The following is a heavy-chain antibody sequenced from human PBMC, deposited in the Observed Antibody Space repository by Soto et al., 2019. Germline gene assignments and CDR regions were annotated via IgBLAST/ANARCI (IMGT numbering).Heavy chain of an antibody. CDR1: GFTFSSYS. CDR3: ARDMSIAARHVNWFDT. CDR2: ISSSRSYI. V-gene: IGHV3-21*01. Sequence: GGSLRLSCAASGFTFSSYSMNWVRQAPGKGLEWVSSISSSRSYIYYADSVKGRFTISRYNAKNSLYLQMNSLRAEDTAVYYCARDMSIAARHVNWFDTWGHGTMVTVSS. J-gene: IGHJ5*01. D-gene: IGHD6-6*01.